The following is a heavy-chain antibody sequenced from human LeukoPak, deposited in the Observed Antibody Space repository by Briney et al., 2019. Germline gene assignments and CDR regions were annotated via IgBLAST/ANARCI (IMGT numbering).Heavy chain of an antibody. CDR3: ASDYYDSSGYPDYYYYGMDV. CDR1: GGTFNSYA. CDR2: IIPILGIA. Sequence: SVTVSFKASGGTFNSYAISWVRQAPGQGVEWMGGIIPILGIADYAQKFQGRVTITADKSTSTAYMELSSLRSEDTAVYYCASDYYDSSGYPDYYYYGMDVWGQGTTVTVSS. J-gene: IGHJ6*02. V-gene: IGHV1-69*04. D-gene: IGHD3-22*01.